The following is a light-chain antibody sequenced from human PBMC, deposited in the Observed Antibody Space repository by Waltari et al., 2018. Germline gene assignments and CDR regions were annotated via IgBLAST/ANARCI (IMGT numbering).Light chain of an antibody. CDR2: YVS. Sequence: QSALTQPASVSGSPGQSITISCTGSMNDIGFFNYVSWYQHPPGQAPKLLIYYVSNRPAGVPSRFSGSKSVSTASLAISGLQTEDEADYYCCSYTGTDTYVFGTGTKVTVL. J-gene: IGLJ1*01. CDR1: MNDIGFFNY. CDR3: CSYTGTDTYV. V-gene: IGLV2-14*01.